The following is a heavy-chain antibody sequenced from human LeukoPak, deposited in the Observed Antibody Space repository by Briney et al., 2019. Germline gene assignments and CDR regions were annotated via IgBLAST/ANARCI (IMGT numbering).Heavy chain of an antibody. CDR1: GFTFSSYA. CDR3: ARGSIPYYYYYGMDV. Sequence: GGSLRLSCAASGFTFSSYAMHWVRQAPGKGLEWVAVISYDGSNKYYADSVKGRFTISRDNPKNTLYLQMNSLRAEDTAVYYCARGSIPYYYYYGMDVWGQGTTVTVSS. J-gene: IGHJ6*02. CDR2: ISYDGSNK. D-gene: IGHD2-21*01. V-gene: IGHV3-30-3*01.